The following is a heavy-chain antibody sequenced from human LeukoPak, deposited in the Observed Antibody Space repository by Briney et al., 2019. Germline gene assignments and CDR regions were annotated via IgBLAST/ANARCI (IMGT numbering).Heavy chain of an antibody. J-gene: IGHJ4*02. CDR2: ISYDGSNK. V-gene: IGHV3-30*18. D-gene: IGHD5-18*01. CDR1: RFTFSSYG. CDR3: AKDRSYVDTVYFDY. Sequence: PGRSLRLSCAASRFTFSSYGMHWVRQAPGKGLEWVAVISYDGSNKYYADSVKGRFTISRDNSKNTLYLQMNSLRAEDTAVYYCAKDRSYVDTVYFDYWGQGTLVTVSS.